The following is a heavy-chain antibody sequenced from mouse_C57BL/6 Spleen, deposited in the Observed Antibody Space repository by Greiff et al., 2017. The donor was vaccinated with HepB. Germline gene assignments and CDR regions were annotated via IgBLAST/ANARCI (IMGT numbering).Heavy chain of an antibody. CDR1: GFTFSDYG. V-gene: IGHV5-17*01. CDR3: AKLYYGNYVAMDY. J-gene: IGHJ4*01. Sequence: EVQLVESGGGLVKPGGSLKLSCAASGFTFSDYGMHWVRQAPEKGLEWVAYISSGSSTIYYADTVKGRFTISRDNAKNTLFLQMTSLRSEDTAMYYCAKLYYGNYVAMDYWGQGTSVTVSS. D-gene: IGHD2-1*01. CDR2: ISSGSSTI.